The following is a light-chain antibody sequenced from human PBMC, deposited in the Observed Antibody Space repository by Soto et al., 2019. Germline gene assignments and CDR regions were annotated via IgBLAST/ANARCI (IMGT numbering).Light chain of an antibody. CDR3: QKYDSAPLFT. CDR1: QAISKY. V-gene: IGKV1-27*01. CDR2: AAS. J-gene: IGKJ3*01. Sequence: DIQMTQTPPSLSASVGDRVTITCRASQAISKYLAWYQQKPGKVPKLLIYAASTLQSGVPSRFRGSGSGTDFTLTISSLQPEDVATYYCQKYDSAPLFTFGPGTRVDVK.